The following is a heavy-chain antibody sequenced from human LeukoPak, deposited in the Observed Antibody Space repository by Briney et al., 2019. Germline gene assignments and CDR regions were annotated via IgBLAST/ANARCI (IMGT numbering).Heavy chain of an antibody. CDR3: ARQNVLLWFGELSLWFDP. D-gene: IGHD3-10*01. CDR1: GITFSGYY. CDR2: INHSGST. J-gene: IGHJ5*02. V-gene: IGHV4-34*01. Sequence: LRLSCEVSGITFSGYYWSWIRQPPGKGLEWIGEINHSGSTNYNPSLKSRVTISVDTSKNQFSLKLSSVTAADTAVYYCARQNVLLWFGELSLWFDPWGQGTLVTVSS.